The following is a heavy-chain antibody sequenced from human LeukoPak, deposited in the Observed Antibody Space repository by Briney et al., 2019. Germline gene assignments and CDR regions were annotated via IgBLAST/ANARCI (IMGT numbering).Heavy chain of an antibody. Sequence: PGGSLRLSCAASGFTVSSNYMSWVRQAPGKGLEWVSVIYSGGSTYYADSVKGRFTISRDNSKNTLYLQMNSLRAEDTAVYYCARGTRTVGGWYPDYWGQGVLVTVSS. J-gene: IGHJ4*02. CDR1: GFTVSSNY. CDR3: ARGTRTVGGWYPDY. D-gene: IGHD6-19*01. CDR2: IYSGGST. V-gene: IGHV3-66*01.